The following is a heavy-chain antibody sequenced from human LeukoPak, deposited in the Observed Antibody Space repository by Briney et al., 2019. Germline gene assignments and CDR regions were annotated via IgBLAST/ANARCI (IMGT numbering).Heavy chain of an antibody. CDR1: GFTFSSNW. V-gene: IGHV3-7*01. D-gene: IGHD3-16*01. CDR3: VRESGVWVGPGIGRPLDV. J-gene: IGHJ6*04. CDR2: INQDGSEK. Sequence: GGSLTLSCAASGFTFSSNWMIWVPQAPGKGLEWVANINQDGSEKSHMDSVKGRFTISRDNATNSLYLQMNSPRAEDTAVYYGVRESGVWVGPGIGRPLDVWGKGPAVTVSS.